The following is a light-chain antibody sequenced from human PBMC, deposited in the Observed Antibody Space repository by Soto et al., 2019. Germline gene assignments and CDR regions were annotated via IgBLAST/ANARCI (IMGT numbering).Light chain of an antibody. V-gene: IGKV3D-20*01. CDR1: QSVSSSY. J-gene: IGKJ1*01. Sequence: EIVLTQSPATLSLSPGERATLSCRASQSVSSSYLAWYQQKPGLAPRLLIYDASSGATGIPDRFSGSGSGTDFTLTISRLEPEDFAVYYCQQYGSSLITFGQGTKVDIK. CDR3: QQYGSSLIT. CDR2: DAS.